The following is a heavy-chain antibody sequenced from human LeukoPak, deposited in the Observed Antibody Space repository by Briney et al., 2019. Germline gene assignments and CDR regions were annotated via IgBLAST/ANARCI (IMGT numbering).Heavy chain of an antibody. CDR1: GFTFSNAW. CDR3: AKDRSGYSYGWYY. V-gene: IGHV3-23*01. D-gene: IGHD5-18*01. CDR2: ISGSGGST. J-gene: IGHJ4*02. Sequence: PGGSLRLSCAASGFTFSNAWMSWVRQAPGKGLEWVSAISGSGGSTYYADSVKGRFTISRDNSKNTLYLQMNSLRAEDTAVYYCAKDRSGYSYGWYYWGQGTLVTVSS.